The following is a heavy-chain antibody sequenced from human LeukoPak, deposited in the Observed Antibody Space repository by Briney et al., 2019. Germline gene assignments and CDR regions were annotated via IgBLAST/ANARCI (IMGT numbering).Heavy chain of an antibody. Sequence: SETLSLTCTVSGGSISSDYWSWIRQPPGKGLEWIGYIYYSGSTNYNPSLKSRVTISVDTSKNQFSLKLSSVTAADTAVYNCARGKYDSGGYSTPYYFDYWGQGTLVTVSS. D-gene: IGHD3-22*01. J-gene: IGHJ4*02. CDR2: IYYSGST. CDR1: GGSISSDY. CDR3: ARGKYDSGGYSTPYYFDY. V-gene: IGHV4-59*01.